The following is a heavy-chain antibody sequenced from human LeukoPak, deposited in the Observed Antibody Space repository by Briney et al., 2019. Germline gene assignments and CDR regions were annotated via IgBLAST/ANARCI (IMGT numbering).Heavy chain of an antibody. D-gene: IGHD6-19*01. CDR3: ARQSITVAGISFDY. V-gene: IGHV4-59*08. CDR2: IYYSGST. CDR1: GGSISSYY. Sequence: PSETLSLTCTVSGGSISSYYWSWIRQPPGKGLEWIGYIYYSGSTNYNPSLKSRVTISVDTSKNQFSLKLSSVTAADTAVYYCARQSITVAGISFDYWGQGTLVTVSS. J-gene: IGHJ4*02.